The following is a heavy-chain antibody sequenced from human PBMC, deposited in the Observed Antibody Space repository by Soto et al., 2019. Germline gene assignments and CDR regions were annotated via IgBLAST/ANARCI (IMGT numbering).Heavy chain of an antibody. D-gene: IGHD4-17*01. CDR3: ARRQYGDYFDY. J-gene: IGHJ4*02. V-gene: IGHV4-30-4*01. CDR1: GGSISSGDYY. CDR2: IYYSGST. Sequence: SETLSLTCTVSGGSISSGDYYWSWIRQPPGKGLEWIGYIYYSGSTYYNPSLKSRVTISVDKSKNQFSLKLRSVTAADKAVYYCARRQYGDYFDYWGQGTLVTVSS.